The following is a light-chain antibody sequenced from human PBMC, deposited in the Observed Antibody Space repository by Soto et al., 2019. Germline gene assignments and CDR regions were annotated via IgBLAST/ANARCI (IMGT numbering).Light chain of an antibody. CDR3: SSQRDSSTSFV. J-gene: IGLJ1*01. V-gene: IGLV2-14*01. CDR1: SSDVGAYNY. CDR2: EVT. Sequence: QSVLAQPASVSGSPGQSITISCTGTSSDVGAYNYVSWYQHHPGKVPKLLIYEVTNRPSGVSDRFSGSKSGNTASLTISGLQAEDEADYYCSSQRDSSTSFVFGNGIKVTVL.